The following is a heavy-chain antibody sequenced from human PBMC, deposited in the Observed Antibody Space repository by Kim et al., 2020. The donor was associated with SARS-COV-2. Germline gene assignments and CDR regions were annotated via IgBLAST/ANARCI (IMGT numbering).Heavy chain of an antibody. Sequence: SETLSLTCAAFGGSFSDYYWSWIRQPPGKGLEWIGEINGRGSTNYNPSLTSRVTISADASNNQFSLKLNSVTAADTAVYYCARGQYYDVLTGRFNNWFDPWGQGTLVTVSS. J-gene: IGHJ5*02. D-gene: IGHD3-9*01. V-gene: IGHV4-34*01. CDR1: GGSFSDYY. CDR3: ARGQYYDVLTGRFNNWFDP. CDR2: INGRGST.